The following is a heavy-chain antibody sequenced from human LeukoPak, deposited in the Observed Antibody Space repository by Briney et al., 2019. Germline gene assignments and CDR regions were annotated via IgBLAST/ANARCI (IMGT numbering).Heavy chain of an antibody. Sequence: SETLTLTCTVSDYSISSGFYWGWVRQPPGKGLEWIGTIFHSGSTSYNPSLKSRVTISRDTSKNQLSLKLNSVTAADTAVYYCAGSTSPNYYYMDVWDKGATVTVSS. D-gene: IGHD2-2*01. CDR2: IFHSGST. V-gene: IGHV4-38-2*02. CDR3: AGSTSPNYYYMDV. CDR1: DYSISSGFY. J-gene: IGHJ6*03.